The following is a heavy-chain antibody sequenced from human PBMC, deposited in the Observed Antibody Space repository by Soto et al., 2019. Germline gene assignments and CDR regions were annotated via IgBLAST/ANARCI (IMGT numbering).Heavy chain of an antibody. V-gene: IGHV4-34*01. Sequence: QVQLQQWGAGLLKPSETLSLTCAVYGGSFSGYYWSWIRQPPGKGLEWIGEINHSGSTNYNPSLKGRVTISVDTSKNQFSLKLSSVTAADTAVYYCARVPGTASYYYYMDVWGKGTTVTVSS. CDR1: GGSFSGYY. CDR2: INHSGST. D-gene: IGHD2-21*02. J-gene: IGHJ6*03. CDR3: ARVPGTASYYYYMDV.